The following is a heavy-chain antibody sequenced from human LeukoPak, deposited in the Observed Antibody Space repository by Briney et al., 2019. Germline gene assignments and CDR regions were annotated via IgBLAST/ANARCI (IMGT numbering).Heavy chain of an antibody. D-gene: IGHD2-2*03. V-gene: IGHV5-10-1*01. CDR2: IDPSDSYT. CDR1: GYSFTSFW. J-gene: IGHJ4*02. CDR3: ARWISASRFDY. Sequence: PGESLRISCKASGYSFTSFWITCVRQLPGKGLEWMGKIDPSDSYTNYSPSFEGHVTISSDKSITTAYLQWGSLQASDTAMYYCARWISASRFDYWGRGTLVTVSS.